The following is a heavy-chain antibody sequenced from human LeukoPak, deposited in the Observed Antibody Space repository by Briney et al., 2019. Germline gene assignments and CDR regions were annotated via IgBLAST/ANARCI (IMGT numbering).Heavy chain of an antibody. D-gene: IGHD3-10*01. Sequence: GGSLRLSCAASGFTFDDYAMHWVRQAPGKGLEWVSLISGDGGSTYYADSVKGRFTISRDNSKNSLYLQMNSPRTEDTALYYCAKAGIRGVIWHGWFDPWGQGTLVTVSS. CDR3: AKAGIRGVIWHGWFDP. CDR1: GFTFDDYA. CDR2: ISGDGGST. V-gene: IGHV3-43*02. J-gene: IGHJ5*02.